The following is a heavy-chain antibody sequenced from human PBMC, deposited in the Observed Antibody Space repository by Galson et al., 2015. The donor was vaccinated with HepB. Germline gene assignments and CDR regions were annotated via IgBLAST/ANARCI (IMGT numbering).Heavy chain of an antibody. D-gene: IGHD6-19*01. CDR2: IGTAGDT. J-gene: IGHJ2*01. CDR3: ARAVSSGWYGSNFDL. Sequence: SLRLSCAASGFTFSSYDMHWVRQATGKGLEWVSAIGTAGDTYYPGSVKGRFTISRENAKNSLYLQMNSLRAGDTAVYYCARAVSSGWYGSNFDLWGRGTLVTVSS. V-gene: IGHV3-13*04. CDR1: GFTFSSYD.